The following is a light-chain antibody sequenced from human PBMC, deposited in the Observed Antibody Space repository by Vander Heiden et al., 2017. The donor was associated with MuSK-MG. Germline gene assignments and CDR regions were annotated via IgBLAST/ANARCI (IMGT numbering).Light chain of an antibody. CDR1: QSISSW. J-gene: IGKJ1*01. V-gene: IGKV1-5*03. CDR3: QQDYSFSRT. CDR2: KAS. Sequence: DIQMTQSPSTLSASVGDRVTITCRASQSISSWLDWYQQKPGKAPKLLIYKASSLESGVPSRFSGSRSGTEFTLTISSLQPDDFATYYCQQDYSFSRTFGPGTKVEIK.